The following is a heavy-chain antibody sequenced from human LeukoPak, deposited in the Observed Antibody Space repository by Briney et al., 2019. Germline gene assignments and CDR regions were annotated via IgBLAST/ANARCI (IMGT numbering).Heavy chain of an antibody. CDR1: GYTFTGYY. V-gene: IGHV1-2*02. CDR3: ARGGSGSYFSWLDP. CDR2: INPNSGGT. D-gene: IGHD3-10*01. J-gene: IGHJ5*02. Sequence: ASVKVSCKASGYTFTGYYIHWVRQAPGQGLECMGCINPNSGGTNYAQKFQGRVTMTRDTSISTAYMELSRLRSDATAVYYCARGGSGSYFSWLDPWGQGTLVTISS.